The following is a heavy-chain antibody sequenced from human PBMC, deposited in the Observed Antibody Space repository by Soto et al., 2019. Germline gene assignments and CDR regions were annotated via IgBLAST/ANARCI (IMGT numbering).Heavy chain of an antibody. CDR3: ARDKITGLFDY. CDR1: GGSISSNY. D-gene: IGHD2-8*02. J-gene: IGHJ4*02. V-gene: IGHV4-59*12. Sequence: PSETLSLTCTVSGGSISSNYWSWIRQPPGKGLEWIGYIYNSGSTNYNPSLKSRVTISVDTSKNQFSLKLTSVTAADTAVYCCARDKITGLFDYWGQGTLVTVS. CDR2: IYNSGST.